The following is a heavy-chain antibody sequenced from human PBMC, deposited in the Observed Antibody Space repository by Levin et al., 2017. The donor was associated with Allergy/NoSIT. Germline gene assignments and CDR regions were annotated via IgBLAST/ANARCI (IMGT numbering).Heavy chain of an antibody. V-gene: IGHV5-51*01. CDR3: VKSRRLALRFDAFDI. CDR1: GYTFSNYW. Sequence: GESLKISCKGSGYTFSNYWIGWVRQMPGKGLEWMGIIYPSDSDTRYSPSFQGQVSISADKSISTASLQWSSLKASDTAMYYCVKSRRLALRFDAFDIWGQGTKVTVSS. CDR2: IYPSDSDT. D-gene: IGHD3-16*01. J-gene: IGHJ3*02.